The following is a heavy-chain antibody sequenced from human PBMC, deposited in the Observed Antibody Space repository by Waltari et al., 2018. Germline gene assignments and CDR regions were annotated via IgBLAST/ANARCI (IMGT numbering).Heavy chain of an antibody. J-gene: IGHJ6*03. CDR2: LYYSGST. D-gene: IGHD2-21*01. Sequence: QVQLQESGPGRVKPSETLSLTCTVPGGSISSSYWSWIRQPPGKGLEWIGYLYYSGSTNYNPPLKIRVTISVDTSKNQFSLKLSSVTAADTAVYYCATTSEAPLWWIPSPYYYYYMDVWGKGTTVTVSS. CDR1: GGSISSSY. V-gene: IGHV4-59*01. CDR3: ATTSEAPLWWIPSPYYYYYMDV.